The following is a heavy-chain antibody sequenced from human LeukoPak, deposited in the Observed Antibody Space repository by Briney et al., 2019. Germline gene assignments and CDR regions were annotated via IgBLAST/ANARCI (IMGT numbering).Heavy chain of an antibody. D-gene: IGHD2-15*01. CDR3: ARIGDIGCSGGSCYSSYYYMDV. V-gene: IGHV4-39*07. J-gene: IGHJ6*03. CDR1: GGSISSSSYY. CDR2: MYSSGRT. Sequence: SETLSLTCTVSGGSISSSSYYWGWIRQPPGTGLEWIGSMYSSGRTYYNPSLKSRVTMSVDTSKNQFSLKLSSVTAADTAVYYCARIGDIGCSGGSCYSSYYYMDVWGKGTTVTISS.